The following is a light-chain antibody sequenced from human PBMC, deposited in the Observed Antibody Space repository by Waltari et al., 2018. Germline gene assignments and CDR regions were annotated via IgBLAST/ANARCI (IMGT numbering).Light chain of an antibody. V-gene: IGKV1D-13*01. CDR2: YAS. CDR1: QDISSA. Sequence: IQLTQSPSSLYAYVGDRVTITCRASQDISSALAWYQQKPGDPPKLLIYYASSLQTGGPSRFSGGRSGTDFTLTISSLQSEDSANYYCQQFSNFPVIAFGQGTRLEIK. CDR3: QQFSNFPVIA. J-gene: IGKJ5*01.